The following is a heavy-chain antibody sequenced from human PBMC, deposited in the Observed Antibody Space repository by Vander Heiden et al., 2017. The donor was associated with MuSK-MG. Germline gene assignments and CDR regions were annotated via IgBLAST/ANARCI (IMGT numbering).Heavy chain of an antibody. J-gene: IGHJ5*02. CDR1: GFTFSSYA. CDR3: AKEGFSTIAIAAAGTDWFDP. D-gene: IGHD6-13*01. Sequence: EVQLLESGGGLVQPGGSLRLSCAASGFTFSSYAMSWVRQAPGKGLEWVSAISGSGGSTYYADSVKGRFTISRDNSKNTLYLQMNSLRAEDTAVYYCAKEGFSTIAIAAAGTDWFDPWGQGTLVTVSS. V-gene: IGHV3-23*01. CDR2: ISGSGGST.